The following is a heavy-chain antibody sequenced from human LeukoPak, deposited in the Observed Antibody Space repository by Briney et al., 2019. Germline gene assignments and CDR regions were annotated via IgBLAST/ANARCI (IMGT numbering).Heavy chain of an antibody. D-gene: IGHD3-3*01. V-gene: IGHV3-30-3*02. CDR1: GFTFSSYA. CDR3: AKMGVFGVVMIDPRIDY. CDR2: ISYDGSNK. Sequence: GRSLRLSCAASGFTFSSYAMHWVRQAPGKGLEWVAVISYDGSNKYYADSVKGRFTISRDNSKNTLYLQMNSLRAEDTAVYYCAKMGVFGVVMIDPRIDYWGQGTLVTVSS. J-gene: IGHJ4*02.